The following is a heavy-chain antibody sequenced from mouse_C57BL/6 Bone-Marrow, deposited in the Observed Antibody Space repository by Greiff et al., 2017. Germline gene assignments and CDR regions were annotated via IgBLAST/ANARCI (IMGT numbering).Heavy chain of an antibody. CDR2: INPNNGGT. CDR1: GYTFTDYY. D-gene: IGHD3-2*02. J-gene: IGHJ4*01. V-gene: IGHV1-26*01. CDR3: ARKQLRLGDAMDY. Sequence: VQLQQSGPELVKPGASVKISCKASGYTFTDYYMNWVKQSHGKSLEWIGDINPNNGGTSYNQKFKGKATLTVDKSSSTAYMELRSLTSEDSAVYYCARKQLRLGDAMDYWGQGTSVTVSS.